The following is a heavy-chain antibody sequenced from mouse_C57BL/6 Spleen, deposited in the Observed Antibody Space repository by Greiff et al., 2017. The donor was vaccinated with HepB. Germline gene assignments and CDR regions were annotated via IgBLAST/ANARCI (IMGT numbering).Heavy chain of an antibody. CDR1: GFTFSDYG. CDR2: ISSGSSTI. CDR3: AGSYYDDDDAMDY. J-gene: IGHJ4*01. Sequence: EVQLQESGAGLVKPGGSLKLSCAASGFTFSDYGMHWVRQAPEKGLEWVAYISSGSSTIYYADTVKGRITISRDNAKNTLFLQMTSLRSEDTAMYYCAGSYYDDDDAMDYWGQGTTVTVSS. D-gene: IGHD2-4*01. V-gene: IGHV5-17*01.